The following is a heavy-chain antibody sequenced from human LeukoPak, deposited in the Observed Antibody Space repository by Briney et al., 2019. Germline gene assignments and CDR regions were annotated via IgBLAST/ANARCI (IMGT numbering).Heavy chain of an antibody. CDR3: ARGTLRTSYYYYGMDV. D-gene: IGHD3-16*01. CDR1: GGSFSGYY. CDR2: INYSGNT. Sequence: SETLSLTCAVYGGSFSGYYCSWIRQPPGKGLEWIGEINYSGNTNYNPSLKSRVTISVDTSKNQFSLKLSSVTAADTAVYYCARGTLRTSYYYYGMDVWGQGTTVTVSS. J-gene: IGHJ6*02. V-gene: IGHV4-34*01.